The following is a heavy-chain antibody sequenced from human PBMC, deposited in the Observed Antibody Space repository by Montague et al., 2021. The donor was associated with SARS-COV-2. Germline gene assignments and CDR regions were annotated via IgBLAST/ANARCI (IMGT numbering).Heavy chain of an antibody. CDR3: ARGALFYDSSGYYSDAFDI. CDR1: GGSISSYY. CDR2: IYTSGST. D-gene: IGHD3-22*01. Sequence: TLSLTFPVSGGSISSYYWNWIRQSAGKGLEWIGRIYTSGSTNYDPSLKSRVTMSVDTSKNQFSLKLSSVTAADTAVYYCARGALFYDSSGYYSDAFDIWGQGTMVTVSS. J-gene: IGHJ3*02. V-gene: IGHV4-4*07.